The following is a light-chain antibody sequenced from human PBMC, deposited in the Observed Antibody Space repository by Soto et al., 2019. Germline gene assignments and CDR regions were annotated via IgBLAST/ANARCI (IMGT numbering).Light chain of an antibody. CDR2: GAS. J-gene: IGKJ2*01. Sequence: DIVLTQSPGTLSLSPGERATLSCRASQSISSNYLAWYQQKPGQAPRLLIYGASRRATGIPDRFSGSGSGTDFTLTITRLEPEDFAVYYCQQYDRSPQTCGQGARLEIK. CDR1: QSISSNY. V-gene: IGKV3-20*01. CDR3: QQYDRSPQT.